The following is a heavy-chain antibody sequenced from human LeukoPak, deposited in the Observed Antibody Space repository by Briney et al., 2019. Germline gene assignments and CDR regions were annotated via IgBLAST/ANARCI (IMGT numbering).Heavy chain of an antibody. CDR1: GYSFTSYW. Sequence: GGAPKTLCNSFGYSFTSYWNGWGRQIPGKGVEGRGIFYSGDSDHRYSPSFQGQVTILAAKSNNTAYLQWTSLKASDTAMYYCARRRIVTGYSYYFETRGQGTLGTVSS. CDR3: ARRRIVTGYSYYFET. J-gene: IGHJ4*02. V-gene: IGHV5-51*01. D-gene: IGHD3-9*01. CDR2: FYSGDSDH.